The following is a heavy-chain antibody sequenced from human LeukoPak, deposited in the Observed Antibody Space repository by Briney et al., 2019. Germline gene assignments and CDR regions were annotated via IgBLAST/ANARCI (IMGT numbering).Heavy chain of an antibody. D-gene: IGHD6-13*01. V-gene: IGHV3-23*01. CDR2: VDGGGGGT. CDR3: AKQSAGSAAWYSLHYDF. CDR1: GFTLSSYA. Sequence: GGSLRLSCAASGFTLSSYAMTWVRQAPGKGLEWVSSVDGGGGGTYYADSVKGRFTISRDNSKDTLYLQMNGLRAEDTAVYFCAKQSAGSAAWYSLHYDFWGQGTLVTVSS. J-gene: IGHJ4*02.